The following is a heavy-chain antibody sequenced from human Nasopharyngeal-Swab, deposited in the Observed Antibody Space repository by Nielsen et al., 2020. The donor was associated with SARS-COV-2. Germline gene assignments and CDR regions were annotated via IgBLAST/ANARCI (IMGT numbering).Heavy chain of an antibody. CDR2: ISAYNGNT. J-gene: IGHJ4*02. Sequence: ASVKVSCKASGYTFTSYGISWVRQAPGQGLEWMGWISAYNGNTNYAQKLQGRVTMTTDTSTSTAFMELRSLKTDDTAVYYCAGGQVRDKTKDFWGQGTLVTVSS. V-gene: IGHV1-18*01. CDR3: AGGQVRDKTKDF. D-gene: IGHD1/OR15-1a*01. CDR1: GYTFTSYG.